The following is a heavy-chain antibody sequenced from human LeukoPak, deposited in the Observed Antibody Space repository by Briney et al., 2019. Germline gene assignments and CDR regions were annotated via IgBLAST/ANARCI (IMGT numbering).Heavy chain of an antibody. V-gene: IGHV4-61*02. CDR2: IYTSGST. D-gene: IGHD3-3*01. J-gene: IGHJ4*02. CDR3: ARTYYDFWSGYPPTDY. CDR1: GGSISSGGYY. Sequence: SETLSLTCTVSGGSISSGGYYWSWIRQPAGKGLEWIGRIYTSGSTNYNPSLKSRVTISVDTSKNQFSLKLSSVTAADTAVYYCARTYYDFWSGYPPTDYWGQGTLVTVSS.